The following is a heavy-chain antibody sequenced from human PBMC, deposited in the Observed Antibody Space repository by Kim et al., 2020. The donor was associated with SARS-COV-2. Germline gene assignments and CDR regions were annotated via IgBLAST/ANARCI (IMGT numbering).Heavy chain of an antibody. CDR3: ARTRGYYDSSGYYYRSGNWFDP. V-gene: IGHV4-34*01. CDR1: GGSFSGYY. Sequence: SETLSRTCAVYGGSFSGYYWSWIRQPPGKGLEWIGEINHSGSTNYNPSLKSRVTISVDSSKNQFSLKLSSVTAADTAVYYCARTRGYYDSSGYYYRSGNWFDPWGKGTLVTVSS. D-gene: IGHD3-22*01. CDR2: INHSGST. J-gene: IGHJ5*02.